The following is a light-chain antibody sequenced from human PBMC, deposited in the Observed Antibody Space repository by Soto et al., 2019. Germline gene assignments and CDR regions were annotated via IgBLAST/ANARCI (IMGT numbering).Light chain of an antibody. CDR2: GDD. CDR1: SSNIGADYE. J-gene: IGLJ3*02. V-gene: IGLV1-40*01. Sequence: QSVLTQPPSVSGAPGQRVTISCTGSSSNIGADYEVHWYQQLPGTAPKLLIHGDDNRPSGVPDRFSASKSGTSASLAISGLQAEDEAEYYCQSYDRHVSGPVFGGGTKLTVL. CDR3: QSYDRHVSGPV.